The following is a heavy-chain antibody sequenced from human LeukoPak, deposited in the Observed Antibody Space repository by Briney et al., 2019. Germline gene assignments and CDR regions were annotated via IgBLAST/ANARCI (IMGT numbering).Heavy chain of an antibody. J-gene: IGHJ4*02. CDR1: GFTLSSSG. CDR3: ARTNTLDRGPILAPLDY. CDR2: IWYDGSNK. Sequence: GGSLRLSCAASGFTLSSSGMHWVRQAPGKGLEWVAYIWYDGSNKYYADSVKGRFTISRANSKTTLYTQMNCMRAEGTAGYLCARTNTLDRGPILAPLDYWGQGTLVPVS. D-gene: IGHD3-10*01. V-gene: IGHV3-33*01.